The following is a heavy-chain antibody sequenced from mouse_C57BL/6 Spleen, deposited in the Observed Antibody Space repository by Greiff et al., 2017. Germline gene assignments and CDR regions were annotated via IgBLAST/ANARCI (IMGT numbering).Heavy chain of an antibody. CDR3: ARLTTVDWYFDG. V-gene: IGHV1-52*01. Sequence: QVQLQQPGAELVRPGSSVKLSCKASGYTFTSYWMHWVKQRPIQGLEWIGNIDPSGSETHYNQKFKDKATLTVDKSSSTAYMQFSSLTSEDSAVYYCARLTTVDWYFDGWGTGTTVTVSS. CDR1: GYTFTSYW. D-gene: IGHD1-1*01. J-gene: IGHJ1*03. CDR2: IDPSGSET.